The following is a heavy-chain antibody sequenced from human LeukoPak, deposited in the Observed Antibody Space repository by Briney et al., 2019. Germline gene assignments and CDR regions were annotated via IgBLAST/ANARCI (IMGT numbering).Heavy chain of an antibody. CDR1: GFTFSSYG. D-gene: IGHD2-15*01. CDR3: AKDPDGSHH. J-gene: IGHJ5*02. Sequence: QPGRSLRLSCAASGFTFSSYGMHWVRQAPGKGLEWVAVIWYDGSNKYYADSVKGRFTISRDNSKNTLYLQMNSLRAEDAAVYYCAKDPDGSHHWGQGTLVTVSS. CDR2: IWYDGSNK. V-gene: IGHV3-33*06.